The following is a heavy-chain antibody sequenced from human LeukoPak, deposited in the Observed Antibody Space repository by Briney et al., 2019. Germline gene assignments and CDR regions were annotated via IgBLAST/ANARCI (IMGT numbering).Heavy chain of an antibody. Sequence: GGSLRLSCAASGFIFSSYSMNWVRQAPGKGLEWVSSISSSSSYIYYPDSVRGRFTISRENAHNSLYLQMNSLRAEDTAVYYCARNDYGDYRDLYYFDYWGQGTLVTVSS. CDR2: ISSSSSYI. V-gene: IGHV3-21*01. J-gene: IGHJ4*02. CDR1: GFIFSSYS. D-gene: IGHD4-17*01. CDR3: ARNDYGDYRDLYYFDY.